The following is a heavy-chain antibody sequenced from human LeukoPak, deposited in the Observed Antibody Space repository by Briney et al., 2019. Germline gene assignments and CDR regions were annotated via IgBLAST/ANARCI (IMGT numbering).Heavy chain of an antibody. CDR2: INPNSGGA. CDR1: GYTFTGYY. D-gene: IGHD3-22*01. Sequence: GASVKVSCMTSGYTFTGYYIQWVRQAPGQGLEWMGWINPNSGGASYVQKFQGRVTMTSDTSISTAYMELSSLRSDDTAVYYCARDSRNYYDSRGGGDEAFDIWGQGTMVTVSS. J-gene: IGHJ3*02. V-gene: IGHV1-2*02. CDR3: ARDSRNYYDSRGGGDEAFDI.